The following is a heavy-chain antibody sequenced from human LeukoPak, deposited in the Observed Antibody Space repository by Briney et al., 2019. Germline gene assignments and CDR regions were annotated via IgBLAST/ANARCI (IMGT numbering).Heavy chain of an antibody. CDR2: IYYSGST. D-gene: IGHD3-9*01. CDR1: GGSISSGDYY. V-gene: IGHV4-30-4*01. Sequence: NPSETLSLTCTVSGGSISSGDYYWSWIRQPPGKGLEWIGYIYYSGSTYYNPSLKSRVTISVDTSKNQFSLKLSSVTAADTAVYYCARGLRYFDWLSTTSYNWFDPWGQGTLVTVSS. J-gene: IGHJ5*02. CDR3: ARGLRYFDWLSTTSYNWFDP.